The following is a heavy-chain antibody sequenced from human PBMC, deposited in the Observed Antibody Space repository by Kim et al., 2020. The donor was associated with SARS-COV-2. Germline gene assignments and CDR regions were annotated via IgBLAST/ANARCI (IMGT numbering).Heavy chain of an antibody. Sequence: GGSLRLSCASSFFTFIFSFIHFFLHSSFKFLYFFFLIIIKSNIYSTAYSASFEFRFTISRDDSKNTAYLQMNTLKTEDTAVYYCGFWVANLVQDFWGQGTLVTVSS. D-gene: IGHD3-16*01. J-gene: IGHJ4*02. CDR3: GFWVANLVQDF. CDR2: IIIKSNIYST. CDR1: FFTFIFSF. V-gene: IGHV3-73*01.